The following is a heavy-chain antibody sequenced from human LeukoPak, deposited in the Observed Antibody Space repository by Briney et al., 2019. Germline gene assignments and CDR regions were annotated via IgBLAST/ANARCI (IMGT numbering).Heavy chain of an antibody. D-gene: IGHD1-26*01. V-gene: IGHV1-18*04. Sequence: ASVKVSCKASGYTFTSYDMTWVRQAPGQGLEWMGWISAYNGNTNYAQKLQGRVTMTTDTSTSTAYMELRRLRSDDTAGYYCARFLGTAAQFSYYYMDVWGEGTTVTVS. CDR2: ISAYNGNT. J-gene: IGHJ6*03. CDR3: ARFLGTAAQFSYYYMDV. CDR1: GYTFTSYD.